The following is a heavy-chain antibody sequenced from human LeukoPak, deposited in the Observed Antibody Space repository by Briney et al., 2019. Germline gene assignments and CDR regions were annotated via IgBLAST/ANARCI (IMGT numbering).Heavy chain of an antibody. D-gene: IGHD5-12*01. CDR1: GGSISSDGFY. Sequence: SETLSLTCAISGGSISSDGFYWSWIRQHPGKGLEWIGYIYYSGSTYYNPSLKSRVTISVDTSKNQFSLKLTSVTAADTAVYYCARDQNGYESYYGMDVWGQGTTVTVSS. CDR3: ARDQNGYESYYGMDV. V-gene: IGHV4-31*11. J-gene: IGHJ6*02. CDR2: IYYSGST.